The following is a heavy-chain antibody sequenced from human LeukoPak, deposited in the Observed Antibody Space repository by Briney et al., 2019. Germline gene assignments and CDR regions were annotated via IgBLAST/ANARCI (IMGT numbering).Heavy chain of an antibody. Sequence: SETLSLTCAVYGGSFSGYYWSWIRQPPGKGLEWIGEINHSGSTNYNPSLKSRVTISVDTSKNQFSLKLSSVTAADTAVYYCARGYPNYYDSSGYYNEFDYWGRGTLVTVSS. CDR1: GGSFSGYY. D-gene: IGHD3-22*01. V-gene: IGHV4-34*01. J-gene: IGHJ4*02. CDR3: ARGYPNYYDSSGYYNEFDY. CDR2: INHSGST.